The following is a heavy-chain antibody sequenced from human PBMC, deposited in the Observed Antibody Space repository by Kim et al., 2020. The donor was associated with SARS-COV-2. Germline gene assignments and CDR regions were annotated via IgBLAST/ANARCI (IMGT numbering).Heavy chain of an antibody. J-gene: IGHJ6*02. V-gene: IGHV1-3*01. CDR1: GYTFTTYS. D-gene: IGHD6-19*01. CDR2: INGGNGNT. CDR3: ARGHEAVADTWYYYGMDV. Sequence: ASVKVSCKASGYTFTTYSIHWVRQAPGQRLEWMGWINGGNGNTKYSQNFQGRVTITRDTSASTAYMELSSLRSEDTAVYYCARGHEAVADTWYYYGMDVWGQGTTVTVSS.